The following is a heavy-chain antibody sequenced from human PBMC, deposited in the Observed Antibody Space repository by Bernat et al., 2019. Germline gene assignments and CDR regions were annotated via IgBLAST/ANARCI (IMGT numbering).Heavy chain of an antibody. Sequence: EVQLVESGGGLVKPGGSLRLSCAASGFTFSSYSMNWVRQAPGKGLEWVSYISSGSSYIYYADSVKGRFTISRDNAKNSLYLQMNSLRAEDTAVYYCARDLYDFWSAYYTVGDDWGQGTTVTVSS. J-gene: IGHJ4*02. CDR2: ISSGSSYI. CDR3: ARDLYDFWSAYYTVGDD. V-gene: IGHV3-21*05. CDR1: GFTFSSYS. D-gene: IGHD3-3*01.